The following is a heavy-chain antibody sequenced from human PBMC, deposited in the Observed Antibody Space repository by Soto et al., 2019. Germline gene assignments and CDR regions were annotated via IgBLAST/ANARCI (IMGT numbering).Heavy chain of an antibody. CDR2: IYPGDSDT. Sequence: PGESLKISCKGSGYSFTSYWIGWVRQMPGKGLEWMGIIYPGDSDTRYSPSFQGQVTISADKSISTAYLQWSSLKASDTAMYYCAGQEVPWGAAIGIYYYYYYGMDVWGQGTTVTVSS. J-gene: IGHJ6*02. CDR3: AGQEVPWGAAIGIYYYYYYGMDV. CDR1: GYSFTSYW. V-gene: IGHV5-51*01. D-gene: IGHD2-2*01.